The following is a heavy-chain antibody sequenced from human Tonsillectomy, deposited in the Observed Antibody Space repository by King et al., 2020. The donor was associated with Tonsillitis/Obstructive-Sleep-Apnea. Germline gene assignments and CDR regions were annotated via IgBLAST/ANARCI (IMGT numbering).Heavy chain of an antibody. J-gene: IGHJ5*02. CDR3: AKSSRFAP. CDR2: INHSRST. V-gene: IGHV4-34*01. CDR1: GGSFSAYY. Sequence: VQLQQWGAGLLKPSETLSLTCAVYGGSFSAYYWNWIRQPPGKWLEWIGEINHSRSTNYNPALKSRVIISVDTSKYQFSLKLSSVTAADTAVYYCAKSSRFAPWGQGTLVTVSS.